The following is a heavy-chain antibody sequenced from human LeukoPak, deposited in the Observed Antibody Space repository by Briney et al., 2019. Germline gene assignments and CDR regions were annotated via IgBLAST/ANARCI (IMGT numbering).Heavy chain of an antibody. D-gene: IGHD4-17*01. CDR2: IYSGGST. V-gene: IGHV3-53*01. CDR3: VRGDYGDYTLFDY. J-gene: IGHJ4*02. CDR1: GFTVSSNY. Sequence: PGGSLRLSCAASGFTVSSNYMSWVRPAPGKGLEWVSVIYSGGSTYYADSVKGRFTISRDNSKNTLYLQMNSLRAEDTAVYYCVRGDYGDYTLFDYWGQGTLVTVS.